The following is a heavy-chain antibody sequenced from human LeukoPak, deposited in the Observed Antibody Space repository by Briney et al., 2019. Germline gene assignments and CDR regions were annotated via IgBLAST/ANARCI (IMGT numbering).Heavy chain of an antibody. CDR1: GFTFSNAW. CDR2: IKSKTDGGTT. V-gene: IGHV3-15*01. Sequence: PGGSLRLSCAASGFTFSNAWMNWVRQAPGKGLEWVGRIKSKTDGGTTDYAAPVKGRFTISRDDSKNTLYLQMNSLRAEDTAVYYCARDARTINNDILTGGEPDYWGQGTLVTVSS. CDR3: ARDARTINNDILTGGEPDY. D-gene: IGHD3-9*01. J-gene: IGHJ4*02.